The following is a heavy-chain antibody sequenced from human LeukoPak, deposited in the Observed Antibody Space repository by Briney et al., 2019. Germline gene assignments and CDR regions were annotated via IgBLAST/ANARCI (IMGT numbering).Heavy chain of an antibody. V-gene: IGHV3-23*01. CDR3: AIWGDYDILTGYYDSDY. J-gene: IGHJ4*02. CDR2: IGGRDSGT. Sequence: HAGGSLRLSCAASGFIFSNYAMSWVRQAPGKGLEWVSAIGGRDSGTYYADSVRGRFTVSRDDPKNTLYLQMNTLRAEDTAVYYCAIWGDYDILTGYYDSDYWGQGTLVTVSS. D-gene: IGHD3-9*01. CDR1: GFIFSNYA.